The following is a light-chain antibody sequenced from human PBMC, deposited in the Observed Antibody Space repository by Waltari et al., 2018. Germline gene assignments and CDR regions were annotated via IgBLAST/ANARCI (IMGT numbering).Light chain of an antibody. CDR1: QDVINY. Sequence: DMQMTQSPASLSASVGDRVTITCQPSQDVINYINWYQQRPGKAPQLLIYDASTLKTGVPSRFSGRQSGTYFTLTISGLQPEDVGTYHCQHSEAFGQGTTVEI. CDR3: QHSEA. J-gene: IGKJ1*01. CDR2: DAS. V-gene: IGKV1-33*01.